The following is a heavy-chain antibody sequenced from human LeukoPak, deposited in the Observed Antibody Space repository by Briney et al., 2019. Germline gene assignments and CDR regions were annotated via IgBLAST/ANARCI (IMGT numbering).Heavy chain of an antibody. D-gene: IGHD3-3*01. CDR1: GYSFTNYW. Sequence: GESLKISCKGSGYSFTNYWIGWVRQMPGKGLEWMGIIYPGDSDTRYSPSFQGQVTISADKSISTAYLQWSSLKASDTAMYYCARRVYYDFWSGYLTTDAFDIWGQGTMVTVSS. J-gene: IGHJ3*02. CDR3: ARRVYYDFWSGYLTTDAFDI. CDR2: IYPGDSDT. V-gene: IGHV5-51*01.